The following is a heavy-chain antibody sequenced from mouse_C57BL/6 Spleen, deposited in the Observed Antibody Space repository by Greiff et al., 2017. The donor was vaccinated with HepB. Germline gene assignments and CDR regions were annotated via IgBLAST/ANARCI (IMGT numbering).Heavy chain of an antibody. D-gene: IGHD2-1*01. CDR2: ISDGGSYT. CDR3: ARDTLYYGNPWFAY. J-gene: IGHJ3*01. V-gene: IGHV5-4*01. Sequence: EVKLMESGGGLVKPGGSLKLSCAASGFTFSSYAMSWVRQTPEKRLEWVATISDGGSYTYYPDNVKGRFTISRDNAKNNLYLQMSHLKSEDTAMYYCARDTLYYGNPWFAYWGQGTLVTVSA. CDR1: GFTFSSYA.